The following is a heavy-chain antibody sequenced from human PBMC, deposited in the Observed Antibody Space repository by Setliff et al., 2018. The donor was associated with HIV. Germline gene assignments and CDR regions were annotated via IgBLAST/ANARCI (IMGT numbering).Heavy chain of an antibody. V-gene: IGHV5-51*01. CDR1: GYSFTNFL. D-gene: IGHD3-3*01. Sequence: PGESLKISCKGFGYSFTNFLIGWVRQMPGKGLEWMGIVSPGDSGTSYSPSFQGQVTMSADKSISTAYLQWSSLKASDTAMYYCARQPTDTSGYNNWFDSWGQGTLVTVSS. CDR3: ARQPTDTSGYNNWFDS. J-gene: IGHJ5*01. CDR2: VSPGDSGT.